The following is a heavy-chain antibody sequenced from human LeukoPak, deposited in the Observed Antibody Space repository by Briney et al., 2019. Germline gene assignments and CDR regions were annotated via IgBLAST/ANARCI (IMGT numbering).Heavy chain of an antibody. J-gene: IGHJ4*02. CDR3: AKELWSWSFDY. V-gene: IGHV3-23*01. D-gene: IGHD2-8*02. CDR2: VSRSGDTT. CDR1: GSAFSSYV. Sequence: PGGSLRLSCAASGSAFSSYVMTCVRQAPGKGLEWVSGVSRSGDTTYYADSVKGRFTISRDNSKNTLYLQMNTLRAEDTAVYYCAKELWSWSFDYWGQGTLVSVPS.